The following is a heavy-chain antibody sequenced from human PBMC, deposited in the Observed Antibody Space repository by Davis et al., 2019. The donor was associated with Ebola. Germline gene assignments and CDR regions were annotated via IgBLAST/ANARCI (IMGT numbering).Heavy chain of an antibody. CDR3: ARDKTAAGNSKVGYYGMDV. D-gene: IGHD6-13*01. Sequence: GGSLRLSCAASGSTFSDYYMSWIRQAPGKGLEWVSYISSSGSTIYYADSVKGRFTISRDNAKNSLYLQMNSLRAEDTAVYYCARDKTAAGNSKVGYYGMDVWGQGTTVTVSS. CDR1: GSTFSDYY. CDR2: ISSSGSTI. J-gene: IGHJ6*02. V-gene: IGHV3-11*01.